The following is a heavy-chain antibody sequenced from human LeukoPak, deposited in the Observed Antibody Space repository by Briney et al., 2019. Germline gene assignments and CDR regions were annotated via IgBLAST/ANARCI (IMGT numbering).Heavy chain of an antibody. CDR3: AKGSDLWFGET. D-gene: IGHD3-10*01. V-gene: IGHV3-23*01. Sequence: GGSLRLSCAASGFTISSYAMSWVRQAPGKGLERVSVISGGGDRTYYADSVKGRFTISRDNSKNTLYLQMNSLRDEDSAVFYCAKGSDLWFGETWGQGTLVTVSS. CDR1: GFTISSYA. J-gene: IGHJ4*02. CDR2: ISGGGDRT.